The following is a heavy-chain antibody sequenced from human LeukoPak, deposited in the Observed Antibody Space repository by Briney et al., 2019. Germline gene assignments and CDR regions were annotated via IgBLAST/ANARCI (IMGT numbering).Heavy chain of an antibody. J-gene: IGHJ4*02. D-gene: IGHD6-19*01. Sequence: SETLSLTCTVSGGSISSSSYYWGWIRQPPGKGLEWIGYIYYSGSTNYNPSLKSRVTISVDTSKNQFSLKLSSVTAADTAVYYCARVDQQWLAFGYWGQGTLVTVSS. CDR2: IYYSGST. CDR3: ARVDQQWLAFGY. CDR1: GGSISSSSYY. V-gene: IGHV4-61*05.